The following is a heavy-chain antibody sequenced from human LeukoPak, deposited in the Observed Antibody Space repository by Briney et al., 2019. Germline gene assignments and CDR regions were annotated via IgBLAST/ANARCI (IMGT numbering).Heavy chain of an antibody. V-gene: IGHV3-23*01. J-gene: IGHJ4*02. D-gene: IGHD4-17*01. Sequence: PGGSLRLSCAASGFIFSSHAMSWVRQAPGKGLEWVSAISISGGSTYYADSVKGRLTISRDNSKNTLYLQMNSLRPEDTAVYYCANEIRPNDHWGQGTLVTVSS. CDR1: GFIFSSHA. CDR3: ANEIRPNDH. CDR2: ISISGGST.